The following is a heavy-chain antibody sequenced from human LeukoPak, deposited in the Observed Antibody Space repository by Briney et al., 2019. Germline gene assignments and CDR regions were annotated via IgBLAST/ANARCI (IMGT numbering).Heavy chain of an antibody. CDR1: GGSISSSVW. CDR3: ARDPHCSSTNCHFDY. Sequence: SETLFPTYAVSGGSISSSVWWSWVRQPPGRGLEWLGYLYRSEHTNYNPSLKSRVTMSLDKSKNQFSLKLSSVTAADTAVYYCARDPHCSSTNCHFDYWGQGTLVIVSS. J-gene: IGHJ4*02. CDR2: LYRSEHT. D-gene: IGHD2-2*01. V-gene: IGHV4-4*02.